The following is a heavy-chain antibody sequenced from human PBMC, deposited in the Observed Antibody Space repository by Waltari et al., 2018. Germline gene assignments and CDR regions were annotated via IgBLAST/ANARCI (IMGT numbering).Heavy chain of an antibody. Sequence: QVQLQESGPGLVKPSETLSLTCTVSGGSISSYYWSWIRQPPGKGLEWIGYIYYSGSTNYNPSLKSRVTISVDTSKNQFSLKLSSVTAADTAVYYCARGRGFGELWDFDLWGQGTLVTVSS. CDR3: ARGRGFGELWDFDL. CDR1: GGSISSYY. V-gene: IGHV4-59*01. CDR2: IYYSGST. D-gene: IGHD3-10*01. J-gene: IGHJ5*02.